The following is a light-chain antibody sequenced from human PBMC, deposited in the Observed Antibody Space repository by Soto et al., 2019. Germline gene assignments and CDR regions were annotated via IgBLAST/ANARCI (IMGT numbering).Light chain of an antibody. CDR1: SSDVGNYNL. CDR3: CSYAGTSTFEWV. CDR2: EVT. J-gene: IGLJ3*02. Sequence: QPVLTQPASVSGSPGQSIILSCNGTSSDVGNYNLVSWYQQHPGKVPKLIIYEVTKRPSGVSNRFSGSKSGNTASLTISGLQAEDEADYYCCSYAGTSTFEWVFGGGTKVTVL. V-gene: IGLV2-23*02.